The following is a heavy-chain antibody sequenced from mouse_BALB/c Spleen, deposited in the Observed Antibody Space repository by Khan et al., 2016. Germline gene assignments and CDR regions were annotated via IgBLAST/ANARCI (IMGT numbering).Heavy chain of an antibody. J-gene: IGHJ4*01. CDR3: TREGLNYAYAMDY. V-gene: IGHV1S137*01. CDR2: ISTYYGDT. D-gene: IGHD2-1*01. Sequence: MQLQESGAELVRPGVSVKISCKGSGYTFTDYDMHWVKQSHAKSLEWIGVISTYYGDTSYNQKFEGKATMTVDKSSSTAYMELARLTSEDSAIYYCTREGLNYAYAMDYWGQGTSVTVSS. CDR1: GYTFTDYD.